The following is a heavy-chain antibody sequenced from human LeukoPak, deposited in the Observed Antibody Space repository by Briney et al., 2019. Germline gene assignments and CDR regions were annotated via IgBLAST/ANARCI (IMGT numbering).Heavy chain of an antibody. CDR1: GSAFSNYA. V-gene: IGHV3-23*01. J-gene: IGHJ4*02. D-gene: IGHD3-10*01. Sequence: PGGSLRLSCAASGSAFSNYAMSWVRQPPGKGLEWVSTITGPGDRYYAASVMGRLIISREDSKNTLYLHMSSLRAEDTAVYYCAKALDGSGSYYEGSYWGQGTLVTVSS. CDR2: ITGPGDR. CDR3: AKALDGSGSYYEGSY.